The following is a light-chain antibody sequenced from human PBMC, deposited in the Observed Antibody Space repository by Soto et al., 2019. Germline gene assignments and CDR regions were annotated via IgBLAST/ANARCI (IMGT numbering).Light chain of an antibody. J-gene: IGKJ1*01. Sequence: EIVLTQSPATMSLSPGERATLSCRTSQSVSRNLAWYQQKPGQAPRLLIYDASQRATGIAARFSGSGSGTDFTLTISRLEPEDFAVYYCQQYGSSPATFGQGTKVDIK. CDR2: DAS. V-gene: IGKV3-20*01. CDR3: QQYGSSPAT. CDR1: QSVSRN.